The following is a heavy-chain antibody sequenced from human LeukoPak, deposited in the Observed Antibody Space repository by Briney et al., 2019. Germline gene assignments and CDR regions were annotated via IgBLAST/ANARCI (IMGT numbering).Heavy chain of an antibody. D-gene: IGHD3-22*01. CDR3: ARSHYYDGSDVYYYYGLDV. CDR2: LNSDGSSI. Sequence: GGSLRLSCEASGFTFSTYWMHWVRQGPGKGLVWVSRLNSDGSSIRHADSVKGRFTISRDNAKNTLSLQMNSLRAEDTAVYYGARSHYYDGSDVYYYYGLDVWGQGTTVTVSS. CDR1: GFTFSTYW. J-gene: IGHJ6*02. V-gene: IGHV3-74*01.